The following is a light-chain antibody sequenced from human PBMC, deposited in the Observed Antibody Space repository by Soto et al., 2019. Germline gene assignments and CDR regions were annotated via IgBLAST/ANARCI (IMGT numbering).Light chain of an antibody. CDR1: SSNIGGNS. CDR3: GPWDSRLSAYV. Sequence: QSVLTQPPSVSAAPGQKVTISCSGSSSNIGGNSVSWYQQLPGTAPKLLIYDDNKRPSGIPDRFSGSKSGTSATLGITGFQTGDEADYYCGPWDSRLSAYVFGTWPKVIV. CDR2: DDN. V-gene: IGLV1-51*01. J-gene: IGLJ1*01.